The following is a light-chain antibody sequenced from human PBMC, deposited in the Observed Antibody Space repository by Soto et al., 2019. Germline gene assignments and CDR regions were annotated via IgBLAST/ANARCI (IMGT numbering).Light chain of an antibody. J-gene: IGKJ2*01. CDR1: QSISSY. Sequence: DIQMTQSPSSLSASVGDRVTITCRASQSISSYLNWYQQKPGKAPKPLIYAASSLQSGVTSSISGSGSGTDFTLTISSLQPEDFATYYCQQSYSAPQYTFGQGTKLE. V-gene: IGKV1-39*01. CDR3: QQSYSAPQYT. CDR2: AAS.